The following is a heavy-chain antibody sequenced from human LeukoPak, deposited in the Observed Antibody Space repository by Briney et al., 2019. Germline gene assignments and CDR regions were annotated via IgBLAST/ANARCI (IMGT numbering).Heavy chain of an antibody. Sequence: PSETLSLTCTVSGGSISSYYWSWIWQPPGKGLEWIGYIYYSGSTNYNPSLKSRVTISVDTSKNQFSLKLSSVTAADTAVYYCARESSSTRYADYWGQGTLVTVSS. CDR2: IYYSGST. CDR3: ARESSSTRYADY. CDR1: GGSISSYY. V-gene: IGHV4-59*01. J-gene: IGHJ4*02. D-gene: IGHD2-2*01.